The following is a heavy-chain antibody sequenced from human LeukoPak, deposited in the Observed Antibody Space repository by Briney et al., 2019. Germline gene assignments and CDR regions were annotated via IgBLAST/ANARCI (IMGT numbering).Heavy chain of an antibody. CDR2: IFDNGNT. Sequence: SETLSLTCSDCGGCLSRYYWSWLRQPPGKGLEWIGYIFDNGNTNYNPSLKSRVTISIDTSKNQLSLRLTSVTAADTGVYYCARGAYYYESRDLGQGTLVTVSS. V-gene: IGHV4-59*01. D-gene: IGHD3-22*01. J-gene: IGHJ4*02. CDR1: GGCLSRYY. CDR3: ARGAYYYESRD.